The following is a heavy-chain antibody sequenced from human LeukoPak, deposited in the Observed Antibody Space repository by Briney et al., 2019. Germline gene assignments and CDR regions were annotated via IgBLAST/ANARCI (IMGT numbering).Heavy chain of an antibody. V-gene: IGHV3-23*01. J-gene: IGHJ4*02. CDR2: ISASGGNT. CDR3: AKDSTGVAATDY. D-gene: IGHD6-19*01. CDR1: GFTFSSYA. Sequence: GGSLRFSCAASGFTFSSYAMTWVRQAPGQGLEWVSAISASGGNTYYADSVKGRFTISRDNSKYTLYLQINSLRAEDTAVYYCAKDSTGVAATDYWGQGTLVTVSS.